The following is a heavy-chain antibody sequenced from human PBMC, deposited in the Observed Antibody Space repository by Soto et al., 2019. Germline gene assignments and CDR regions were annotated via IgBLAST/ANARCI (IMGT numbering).Heavy chain of an antibody. CDR1: GFTFSSYA. J-gene: IGHJ4*02. V-gene: IGHV3-23*01. D-gene: IGHD5-12*01. CDR2: ISGSGGSS. CDR3: AKAVEMATTPFDY. Sequence: EVQLLESGGGLVQPGGSLRLSCAASGFTFSSYAMSWVRQAPGKGLEWVSAISGSGGSSYYADSVKGRFTISRDNSKNTLYLQMNSLRAEDTAVYYCAKAVEMATTPFDYWGQGTLVTVSS.